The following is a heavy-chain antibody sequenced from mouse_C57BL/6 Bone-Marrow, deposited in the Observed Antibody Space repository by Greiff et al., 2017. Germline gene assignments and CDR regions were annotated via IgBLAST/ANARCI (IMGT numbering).Heavy chain of an antibody. Sequence: EVKLMESGGDLVKPGGSLKLSCAASGFTFSSYGMSWVRQTPDKRLEWVATISSGGSYTYYPDSVKGRFTISRDNAKTTLYLQMSSLKSEDTAMYYCARDDYDGYFDVWGTGTTVTVSS. V-gene: IGHV5-6*01. CDR1: GFTFSSYG. CDR3: ARDDYDGYFDV. J-gene: IGHJ1*03. CDR2: ISSGGSYT. D-gene: IGHD2-4*01.